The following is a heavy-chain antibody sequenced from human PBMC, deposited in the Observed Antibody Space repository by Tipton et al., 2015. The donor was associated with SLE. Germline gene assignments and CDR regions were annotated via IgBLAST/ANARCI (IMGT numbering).Heavy chain of an antibody. J-gene: IGHJ4*02. Sequence: SLRLSCAASGFSFTSYAMNWVRQAPGKGLEWVSLIYSAGSTSYADSVKGRFTVSRDTSKNTLYLQMNSLRAEDTAVYYCARDLGSWGFDYWGQGTLVTVSS. CDR1: GFSFTSYA. CDR3: ARDLGSWGFDY. V-gene: IGHV3-23*03. CDR2: IYSAGST. D-gene: IGHD2-15*01.